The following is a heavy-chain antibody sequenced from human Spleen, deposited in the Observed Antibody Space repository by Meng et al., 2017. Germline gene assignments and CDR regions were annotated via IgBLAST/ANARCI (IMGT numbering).Heavy chain of an antibody. CDR2: IKHSGST. D-gene: IGHD4-17*01. V-gene: IGHV4-34*02. CDR3: ARGPITETHDFDS. CDR1: GGSLSGYY. Sequence: QVHLEQWGAGLLKPSETLSLTCAVYGGSLSGYYWSWIRQPPGRGLEWIGQIKHSGSTIYNPSLKNRVTISLDTSNNHFSLKLNSVTAADTAVYFCARGPITETHDFDSWGQGTLVTVSS. J-gene: IGHJ4*02.